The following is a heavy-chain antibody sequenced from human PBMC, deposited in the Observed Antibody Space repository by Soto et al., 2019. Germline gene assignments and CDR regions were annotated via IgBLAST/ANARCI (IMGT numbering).Heavy chain of an antibody. J-gene: IGHJ6*02. CDR1: CGSIGTYC. CDR2: IYYSGTT. D-gene: IGHD5-18*01. Sequence: AETLSLTCPVSCGSIGTYCWSWIRQPPGKGLEWMGFIYYSGTTNYNPSIESRVTISVDTSKNQFSLNMSSVTAADTAVYVCARARSPDTAYYYGMDVWGQGTTVTVSS. CDR3: ARARSPDTAYYYGMDV. V-gene: IGHV4-59*01.